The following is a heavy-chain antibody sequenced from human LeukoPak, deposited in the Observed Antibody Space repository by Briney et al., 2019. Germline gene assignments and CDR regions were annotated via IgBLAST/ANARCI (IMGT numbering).Heavy chain of an antibody. CDR2: IIPIFGTA. CDR1: GGTFSSYA. J-gene: IGHJ6*03. Sequence: SVKVSCKXSGGTFSSYAISWVRQAPGPGLEWMGGIIPIFGTANYAQKFPGRVTITADESTSTAYMELSSLRSEDTAVYYCARPDHYYYYYYMDVWGKGTTVTVSS. V-gene: IGHV1-69*13. CDR3: ARPDHYYYYYYMDV.